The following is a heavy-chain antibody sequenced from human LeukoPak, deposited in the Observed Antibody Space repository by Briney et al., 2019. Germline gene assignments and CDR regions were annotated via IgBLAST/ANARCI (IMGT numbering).Heavy chain of an antibody. Sequence: GGSLRLSCAASGFTFSSYWMHWVRQAPGKGLMWVSRIKSDGSETSYADSVKGRFTISRDNARNALYLQMNSLRPEDTAIYYCASDRVFYGLDVWGQGTTVTVSS. J-gene: IGHJ6*02. V-gene: IGHV3-74*01. CDR1: GFTFSSYW. CDR3: ASDRVFYGLDV. CDR2: IKSDGSET.